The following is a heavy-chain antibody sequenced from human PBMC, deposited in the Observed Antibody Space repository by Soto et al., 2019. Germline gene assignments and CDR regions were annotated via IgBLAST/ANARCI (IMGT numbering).Heavy chain of an antibody. D-gene: IGHD6-6*01. V-gene: IGHV4-34*01. CDR1: GGSFSGYY. Sequence: QVQLQQWGAGLLKPSETLSLTCAVYGGSFSGYYWSWIRQPPGKGLEWIGEINHSGSTNYNPSLKRRVTISVDTSKNQFSLKLSSVTAADTAVYYCARGAPYSSSNFDYWGQGTLVTVSS. CDR2: INHSGST. J-gene: IGHJ4*02. CDR3: ARGAPYSSSNFDY.